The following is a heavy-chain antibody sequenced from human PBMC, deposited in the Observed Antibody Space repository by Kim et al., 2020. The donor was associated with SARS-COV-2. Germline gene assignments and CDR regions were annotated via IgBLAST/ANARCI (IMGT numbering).Heavy chain of an antibody. D-gene: IGHD4-17*01. CDR1: GYTFTTSW. J-gene: IGHJ5*02. CDR3: ARMGGTTSRWFDP. CDR2: IYPGDSDT. V-gene: IGHV5-51*01. Sequence: GESLKISCKGSGYTFTTSWIGWVRQMPGKGLEWMGIIYPGDSDTRYSRSFQGQVTISADKSISTAYLRWTSLQASDTAKYYCARMGGTTSRWFDPWGQGTLVTVSS.